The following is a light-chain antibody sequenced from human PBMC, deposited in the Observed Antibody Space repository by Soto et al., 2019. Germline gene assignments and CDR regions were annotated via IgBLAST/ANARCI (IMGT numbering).Light chain of an antibody. Sequence: QSVLTQPASVSGSPGQSITISCTGTSSDVGGYNYVSWYQQHPGKAPKLMIYDVSNRPSGVSNRFSGSKSGNTASLTTSGLQADDEADYYCSSYTSSSTLGHVVFGGGTKVTVL. CDR1: SSDVGGYNY. CDR2: DVS. J-gene: IGLJ2*01. CDR3: SSYTSSSTLGHVV. V-gene: IGLV2-14*01.